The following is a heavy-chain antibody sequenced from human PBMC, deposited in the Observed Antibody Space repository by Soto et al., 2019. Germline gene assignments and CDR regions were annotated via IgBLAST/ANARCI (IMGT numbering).Heavy chain of an antibody. CDR3: AKDLAYTPVAVAGCFDY. CDR2: ISGSGGST. Sequence: PGGSLRLSCAASGFTLSSYAMSWVRQAPGKGLEWVSGISGSGGSTYYADSVKGRFTISRDNSKNTLYLQMNSLRAEDTAVYYCAKDLAYTPVAVAGCFDYWGQGTLVTVSS. D-gene: IGHD6-19*01. CDR1: GFTLSSYA. J-gene: IGHJ4*02. V-gene: IGHV3-23*01.